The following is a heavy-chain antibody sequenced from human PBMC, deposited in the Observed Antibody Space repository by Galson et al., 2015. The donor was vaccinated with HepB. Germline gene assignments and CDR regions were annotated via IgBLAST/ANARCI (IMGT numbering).Heavy chain of an antibody. V-gene: IGHV3-23*01. CDR2: ISGSGGST. CDR1: GFTFNNYA. Sequence: SLRLSCAASGFTFNNYAMSWVRQAPGKGLEWVSTISGSGGSTYYADSVKGRFTISRDNSKNTLYLQMNSLRAEDTAVYYCAKRDGSYPYYYGMDVWGQGTTVTVSS. CDR3: AKRDGSYPYYYGMDV. J-gene: IGHJ6*02. D-gene: IGHD1-26*01.